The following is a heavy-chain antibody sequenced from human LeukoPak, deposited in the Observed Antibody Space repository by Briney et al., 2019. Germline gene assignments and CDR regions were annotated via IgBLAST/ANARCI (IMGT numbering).Heavy chain of an antibody. Sequence: GASAKVSCKASGYTFTGYYMRWVRQAPGQGLEWMGWINPNSGGTNYAQKFQGRVTMTRDTSISTAYMELSRLRSDDTAVYYCARASSSSWTPFDYWGQGTLVTVSS. V-gene: IGHV1-2*02. CDR1: GYTFTGYY. CDR2: INPNSGGT. J-gene: IGHJ4*02. CDR3: ARASSSSWTPFDY. D-gene: IGHD6-13*01.